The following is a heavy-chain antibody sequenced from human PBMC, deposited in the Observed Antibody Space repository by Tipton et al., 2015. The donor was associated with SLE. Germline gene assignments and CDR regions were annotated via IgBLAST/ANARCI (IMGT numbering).Heavy chain of an antibody. CDR3: ARGLYYDFWSGYGY. J-gene: IGHJ4*02. Sequence: TLSLTCTVSGGSISSGSYYWSWIRQPAGKGLEWSGHIYTSGSTNYNPSLKSRVTISVDTSKNQFSLKQSSVTAADTAVYYCARGLYYDFWSGYGYWGQGTLVTVSS. CDR2: IYTSGST. V-gene: IGHV4-61*09. CDR1: GGSISSGSYY. D-gene: IGHD3-3*01.